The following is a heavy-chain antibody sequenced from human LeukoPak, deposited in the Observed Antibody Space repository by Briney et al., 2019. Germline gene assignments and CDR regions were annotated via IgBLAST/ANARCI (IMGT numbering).Heavy chain of an antibody. CDR3: ARDRSIAARSGIDY. CDR1: GAPFTSYA. J-gene: IGHJ4*02. CDR2: FIPILGIA. D-gene: IGHD6-6*01. V-gene: IGHV1-69*10. Sequence: PPVKASCKPSGAPFTSYATTWGRQAPGHGLRGWGGFIPILGIANYAQKFQGRVTITADKSTSTAYMELSSLRSEDTAVYYCARDRSIAARSGIDYWGQGTLVTVSS.